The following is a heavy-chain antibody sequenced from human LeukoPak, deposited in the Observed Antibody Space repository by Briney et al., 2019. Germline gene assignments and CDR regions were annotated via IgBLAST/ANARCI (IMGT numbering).Heavy chain of an antibody. D-gene: IGHD6-13*01. CDR3: AKRRAAAGIGSWYGGAFDY. Sequence: GGSLRLSCAASGLSFSNYGMHWVRQAPGKGLEWVALISYDGNNKYYADSVKGRFTISRDNSKNTLYLQMNSLRAEDTAVYYCAKRRAAAGIGSWYGGAFDYGGQGPLVTVSS. V-gene: IGHV3-30*18. J-gene: IGHJ4*02. CDR1: GLSFSNYG. CDR2: ISYDGNNK.